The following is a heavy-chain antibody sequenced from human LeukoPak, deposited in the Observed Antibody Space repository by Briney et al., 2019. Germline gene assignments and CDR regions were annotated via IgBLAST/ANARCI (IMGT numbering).Heavy chain of an antibody. J-gene: IGHJ6*03. CDR1: GGSISSYY. CDR3: ARTGYCSSTSCYTASRPYYYYYMDV. D-gene: IGHD2-2*02. CDR2: IYTSGST. Sequence: PSETLSLTCTVSGGSISSYYWSWIRQPAGKGLEWIGRIYTSGSTNYNPSLKSRVTISVDTSKNHFSLKLSSVTAADTAVYYCARTGYCSSTSCYTASRPYYYYYMDVWGKGTTVSVSS. V-gene: IGHV4-4*07.